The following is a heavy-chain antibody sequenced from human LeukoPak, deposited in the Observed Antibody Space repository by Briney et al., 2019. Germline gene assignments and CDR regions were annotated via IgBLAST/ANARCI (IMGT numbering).Heavy chain of an antibody. V-gene: IGHV4-39*07. CDR3: AREFKGFGELLSHHINWFDP. Sequence: NSSETLSLTCTVSGGSISSSSYYWGWIRQPPGKGLEWIGSIYYSGSTYYNPSLKSRVTISVDTSKNQFSLKLSSVIAADTAVYYCAREFKGFGELLSHHINWFDPWGQGTLVTVSS. CDR2: IYYSGST. CDR1: GGSISSSSYY. J-gene: IGHJ5*02. D-gene: IGHD3-10*01.